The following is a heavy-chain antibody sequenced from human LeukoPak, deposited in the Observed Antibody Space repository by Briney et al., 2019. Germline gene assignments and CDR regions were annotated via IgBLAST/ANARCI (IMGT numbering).Heavy chain of an antibody. J-gene: IGHJ4*02. Sequence: PGGSLRLSCAASGFTFSSYAMHWVRQAPGKGLEWVAVISYDGSNKYYADSVKGRFTISRDNSKNTLYLQINSLRPDDTALYYCAKDLASIWLIDCWGQGTLVTVSS. CDR3: AKDLASIWLIDC. CDR1: GFTFSSYA. V-gene: IGHV3-30-3*01. D-gene: IGHD6-13*01. CDR2: ISYDGSNK.